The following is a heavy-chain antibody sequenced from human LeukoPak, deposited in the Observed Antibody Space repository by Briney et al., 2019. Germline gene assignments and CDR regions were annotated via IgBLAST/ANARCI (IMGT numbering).Heavy chain of an antibody. CDR3: ARLVRKHIVVRPVEYFQH. CDR2: IYPGDSDT. CDR1: GYSFTSYW. J-gene: IGHJ1*01. V-gene: IGHV5-51*01. Sequence: GGSLQISCKGSGYSFTSYWIGWVRQMPGKGLEWMGIIYPGDSDTRYSPSFEGQVNISADKSISTAYLEWSSLKASGTAMYYCARLVRKHIVVRPVEYFQHWGQGTLVTVSS. D-gene: IGHD2-21*01.